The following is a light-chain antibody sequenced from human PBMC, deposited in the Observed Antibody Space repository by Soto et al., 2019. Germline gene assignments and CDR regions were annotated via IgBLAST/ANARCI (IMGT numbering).Light chain of an antibody. V-gene: IGLV2-14*01. CDR3: QSYDSSLSYV. J-gene: IGLJ1*01. Sequence: QSVLTQPASVSGSPGQSITISCTGTSSDLAIYNYVSWYQQQPGKAPKLMIYQVTNRPSGVSNRFSGSRSGNTASLTISGLQAEDEADYYCQSYDSSLSYVFGTGTKVTVL. CDR2: QVT. CDR1: SSDLAIYNY.